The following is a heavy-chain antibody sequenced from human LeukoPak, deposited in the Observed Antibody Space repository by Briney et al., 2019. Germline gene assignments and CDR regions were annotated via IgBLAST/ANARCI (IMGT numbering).Heavy chain of an antibody. V-gene: IGHV4-59*01. Sequence: SETLSLTCTVSGGSLSSYYWSLIRQPPGKGLEWIGYIYYSGSTNYNPSLKSRVTISVDTSKNQFSLKLSSVTAADTAVYYCARGYYYDSRTYYFDYWGQGTLVTVSS. CDR3: ARGYYYDSRTYYFDY. J-gene: IGHJ4*02. CDR1: GGSLSSYY. CDR2: IYYSGST. D-gene: IGHD3-22*01.